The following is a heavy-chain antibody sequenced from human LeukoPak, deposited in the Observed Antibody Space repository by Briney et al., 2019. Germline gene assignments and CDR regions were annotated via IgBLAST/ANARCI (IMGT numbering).Heavy chain of an antibody. CDR2: INHSGST. V-gene: IGHV4-34*01. Sequence: PSETLSLTCAVYGGSFSGYYWSWIRQPPGKGLEWIGEINHSGSTNYNPSLKSRVTISVDTSKNQFSLKLSSVTAADTAVYYCARVKGGIAAFDYWGQGTLVTVSS. CDR3: ARVKGGIAAFDY. J-gene: IGHJ4*02. D-gene: IGHD6-13*01. CDR1: GGSFSGYY.